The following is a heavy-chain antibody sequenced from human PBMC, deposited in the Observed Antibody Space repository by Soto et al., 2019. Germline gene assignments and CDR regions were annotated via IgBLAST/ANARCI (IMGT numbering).Heavy chain of an antibody. CDR3: AHRRTGDLIDY. Sequence: QITLKESGPTLVKPTQTLTLTCTFSGFSLTTRVVGVGWIRQPPGKALEWLTLIYWDDDRRYRPSLRMRLTLTKDTSKNQVVLTMTNMGPVDTATYYCAHRRTGDLIDYLGQGTLVTVSS. D-gene: IGHD7-27*01. CDR1: GFSLTTRVVG. J-gene: IGHJ4*02. CDR2: IYWDDDR. V-gene: IGHV2-5*02.